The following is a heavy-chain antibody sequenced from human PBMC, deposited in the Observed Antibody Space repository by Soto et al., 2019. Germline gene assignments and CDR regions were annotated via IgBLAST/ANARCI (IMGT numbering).Heavy chain of an antibody. CDR1: GFTFSSYG. V-gene: IGHV3-30*18. CDR2: ISYDGSNK. J-gene: IGHJ4*02. Sequence: GGSLRLSCAASGFTFSSYGMHWVRQAPGKGLEWVAVISYDGSNKYYADSVKGRFTISRDNSKNTLYLQMNSLRAEDTAVYYCAKDFIVVVVAGFDYWGQGTLVTVSS. CDR3: AKDFIVVVVAGFDY. D-gene: IGHD2-15*01.